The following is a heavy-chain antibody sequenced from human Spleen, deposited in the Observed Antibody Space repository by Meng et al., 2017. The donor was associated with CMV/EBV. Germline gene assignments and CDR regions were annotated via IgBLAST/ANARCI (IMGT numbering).Heavy chain of an antibody. J-gene: IGHJ6*02. CDR2: ISWDSGTL. Sequence: SLKISCAASGFTFDDYAMHLVRQGPGKGLEWVSGISWDSGTLAYADSVKGRFTISRDNTKNVLHLQMSSLRPEDTALYYCAKDGKGGNADFYYYGMDVWGQGTTVTVSS. CDR3: AKDGKGGNADFYYYGMDV. V-gene: IGHV3-9*01. D-gene: IGHD3-3*01. CDR1: GFTFDDYA.